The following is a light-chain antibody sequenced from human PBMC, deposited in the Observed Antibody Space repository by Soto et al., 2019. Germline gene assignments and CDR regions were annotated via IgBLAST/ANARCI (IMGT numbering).Light chain of an antibody. CDR1: TGAVTSGHY. J-gene: IGLJ2*01. CDR3: LLSYTGLHV. CDR2: DTS. Sequence: QAVVTQEPSLTVSPGGTVTLTCGSSTGAVTSGHYPYWFQQKPGQAPRTLIYDTSNKDSWTPVRFSGSLLGGKAALTLSGAQPDDEAVYYCLLSYTGLHVFGGGTNVTVL. V-gene: IGLV7-46*01.